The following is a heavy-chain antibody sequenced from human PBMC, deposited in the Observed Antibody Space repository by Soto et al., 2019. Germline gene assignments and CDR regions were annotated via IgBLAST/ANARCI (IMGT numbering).Heavy chain of an antibody. CDR2: ISYDGSNQ. V-gene: IGHV3-30*18. CDR3: AKDQASGQGSFDS. J-gene: IGHJ4*02. CDR1: GFTFNIYG. Sequence: GGSLRLSCAASGFTFNIYGMHWVRQAPDKGLEWVALISYDGSNQYYADSVKGRSTISRDNSKNTLFLQMNSLRADDTAVYYCAKDQASGQGSFDSWGQGTLVTVSS.